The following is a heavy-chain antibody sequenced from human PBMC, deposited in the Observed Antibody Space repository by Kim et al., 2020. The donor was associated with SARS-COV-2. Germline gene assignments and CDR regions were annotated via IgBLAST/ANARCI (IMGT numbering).Heavy chain of an antibody. V-gene: IGHV1-2*02. Sequence: ASVKVSCKASGYTFTDYYIHWVRQAPGQGLEWMGWINPYSGDTNYAQKFQGRVTMTRDTSISTPYVELTSLRSDDTAVYYCARSAHFWSGHYLDLWGQGTRITVSP. D-gene: IGHD3-3*01. CDR3: ARSAHFWSGHYLDL. CDR1: GYTFTDYY. CDR2: INPYSGDT. J-gene: IGHJ5*02.